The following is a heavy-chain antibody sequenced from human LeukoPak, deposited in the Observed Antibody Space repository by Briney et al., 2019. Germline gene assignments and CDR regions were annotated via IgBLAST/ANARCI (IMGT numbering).Heavy chain of an antibody. CDR1: GYSFTGYY. Sequence: VASVKVSCKASGYSFTGYYIHWVRRAPGQGPEWMGWINVYNGGTDYSQKFQGRVTMTRDTSSNTPYMELSSLRSDDTAVYFCARVFSRGFYDYWGRGTLVTVSS. J-gene: IGHJ4*02. CDR2: INVYNGGT. V-gene: IGHV1-2*02. CDR3: ARVFSRGFYDY. D-gene: IGHD3-10*01.